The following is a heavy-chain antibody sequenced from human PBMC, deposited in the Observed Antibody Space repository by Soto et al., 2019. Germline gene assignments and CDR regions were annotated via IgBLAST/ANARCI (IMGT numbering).Heavy chain of an antibody. CDR3: ASVWCLNWYFDL. CDR2: INSDGSST. D-gene: IGHD3-16*01. Sequence: EVQLVESGGGLVQPGGSLRLSCAASGFTFSSYWMHWVRQAPGKGLVWVSRINSDGSSTSYADSVKGRFTISRDNAKNTLYLQMNSLRAEDTAVYYSASVWCLNWYFDLLGRGTLVTVSS. V-gene: IGHV3-74*01. J-gene: IGHJ2*01. CDR1: GFTFSSYW.